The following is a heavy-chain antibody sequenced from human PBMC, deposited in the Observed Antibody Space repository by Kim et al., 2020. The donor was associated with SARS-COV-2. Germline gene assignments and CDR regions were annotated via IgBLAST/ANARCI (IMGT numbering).Heavy chain of an antibody. CDR3: VRDESYVFDV. J-gene: IGHJ6*02. V-gene: IGHV3-74*01. Sequence: DSVKGRFTISRDNQKNTVYLQMNSLEPEDTGGYYCVRDESYVFDVWGPGTTVTVSS.